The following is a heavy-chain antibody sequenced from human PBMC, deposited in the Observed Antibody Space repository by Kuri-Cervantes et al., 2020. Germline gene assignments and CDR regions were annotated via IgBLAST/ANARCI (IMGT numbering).Heavy chain of an antibody. CDR3: ARAADFWSGYNYYYMDV. CDR2: IIPIFGTA. CDR1: GDTLSNYA. J-gene: IGHJ6*03. V-gene: IGHV1-69*13. D-gene: IGHD3-3*01. Sequence: SVKVSCKASGDTLSNYAISWVRQAPGQGLKWMGGIIPIFGTANYAQKFQGRVTITADESTSTAYMELSSLRSEGTAVYYCARAADFWSGYNYYYMDVWGKGTTVTVSS.